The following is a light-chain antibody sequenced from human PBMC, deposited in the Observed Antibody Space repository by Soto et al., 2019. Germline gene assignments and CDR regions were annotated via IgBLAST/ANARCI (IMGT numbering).Light chain of an antibody. CDR1: QSVSSSY. J-gene: IGKJ5*01. Sequence: EIVLTQSPGTLSLSPGERATLSCRASQSVSSSYLAWYQQKPGQAPRPLIYGASSSATGIPDRFSGSGSGTDFTLTISRLEPEDFSVYYCQQYGSSPLITFGQGTRLEMK. CDR2: GAS. CDR3: QQYGSSPLIT. V-gene: IGKV3-20*01.